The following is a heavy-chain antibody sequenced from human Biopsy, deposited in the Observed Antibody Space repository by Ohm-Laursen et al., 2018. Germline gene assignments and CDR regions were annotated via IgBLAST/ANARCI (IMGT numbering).Heavy chain of an antibody. J-gene: IGHJ3*02. CDR2: IDPNSGGT. V-gene: IGHV1-2*02. D-gene: IGHD3-10*01. CDR1: GYTFSGYY. CDR3: ARDRMVTIITLVRADTFDI. Sequence: ASVKVSCKASGYTFSGYYIHWVRQAPGQGLEWMGWIDPNSGGTHYAQKFQGRVTMTSDTSISTAYIELRRLISDDTAVYFCARDRMVTIITLVRADTFDIWGQGTLVSVSS.